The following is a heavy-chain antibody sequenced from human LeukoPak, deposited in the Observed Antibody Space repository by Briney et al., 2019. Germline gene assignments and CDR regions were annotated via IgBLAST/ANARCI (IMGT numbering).Heavy chain of an antibody. V-gene: IGHV4-59*01. D-gene: IGHD3-22*01. Sequence: PSETLSLTCTVSGYYISSYYWSWIRQPPGKGLEWIGYIYYSGSTNYNASLKSRVTIVVDTSNNKFSLRLSSVTAADTAVYYCARDRRGMSHSSGPPDFDYWGQGTLVTVSS. CDR2: IYYSGST. CDR3: ARDRRGMSHSSGPPDFDY. J-gene: IGHJ4*02. CDR1: GYYISSYY.